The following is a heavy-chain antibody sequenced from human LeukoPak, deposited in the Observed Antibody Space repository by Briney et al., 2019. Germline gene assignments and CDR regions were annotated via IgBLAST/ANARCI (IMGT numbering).Heavy chain of an antibody. CDR3: ARDRGHDSGGYFRY. Sequence: ASVKVSCKASGYTFTTYGISWVRQAPGQGLEWMGWISANNGNTNYAQKLKGRVTMTTDTSTTTAYMELRSLGSDDTAVYYCARDRGHDSGGYFRYWGQGTLVTVSS. V-gene: IGHV1-18*01. CDR1: GYTFTTYG. CDR2: ISANNGNT. D-gene: IGHD3-22*01. J-gene: IGHJ4*02.